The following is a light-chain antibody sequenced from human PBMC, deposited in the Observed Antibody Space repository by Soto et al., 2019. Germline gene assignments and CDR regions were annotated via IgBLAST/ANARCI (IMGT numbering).Light chain of an antibody. CDR2: GAS. Sequence: DIQMTQSPSSLSASVGDRVTITCRASRSITNYLNWYQQKPGKAPKLLIYGASSLQSGVPSRFTGSGSGTDFTLTISSLQPADFATYFCQQSYNSPKTFGQGTKVEIK. J-gene: IGKJ1*01. V-gene: IGKV1-39*01. CDR1: RSITNY. CDR3: QQSYNSPKT.